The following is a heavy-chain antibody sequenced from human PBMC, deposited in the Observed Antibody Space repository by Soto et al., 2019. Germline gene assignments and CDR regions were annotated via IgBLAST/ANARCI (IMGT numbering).Heavy chain of an antibody. CDR1: GYTFTSYG. J-gene: IGHJ5*02. CDR2: ISAYNGNT. D-gene: IGHD3-16*02. CDR3: ARVDGYDGGLHLGELSLINWFDP. V-gene: IGHV1-18*01. Sequence: ASVKVSCKASGYTFTSYGISWVRQAPGQGLEWMGWISAYNGNTNYAQKLQGRVTMTTDTSTSTANMELRSLRSDDTAVYYCARVDGYDGGLHLGELSLINWFDPWGQGTLVTVSS.